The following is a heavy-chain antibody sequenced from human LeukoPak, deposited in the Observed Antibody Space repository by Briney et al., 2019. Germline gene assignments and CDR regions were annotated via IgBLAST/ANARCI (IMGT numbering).Heavy chain of an antibody. D-gene: IGHD3-10*01. CDR2: ISSSGGTT. CDR1: RFTFNKYG. V-gene: IGHV3-23*01. J-gene: IGHJ4*02. CDR3: AWISMVRERDY. Sequence: GGSLRLSCAASRFTFNKYGMSWVRQAPGKGLEWVSGISSSGGTTYYADSVKGRFTISRDNSKNTLYLQMNSLRADDMAVYYCAWISMVRERDYWGQGTLVAVSS.